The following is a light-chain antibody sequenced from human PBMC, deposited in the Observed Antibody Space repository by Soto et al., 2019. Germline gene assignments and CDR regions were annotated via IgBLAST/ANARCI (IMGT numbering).Light chain of an antibody. CDR1: SSDVGGYNF. Sequence: QSVLTQPASVSGSPGQSITISCTGTSSDVGGYNFVSWYQQYPGKAPKLMIHDVTSRPSGVSNRFSGSKSGTTASLTISGLQAEDEADYYCCSSTSSTSYVFGTWTKLTVL. CDR2: DVT. CDR3: CSSTSSTSYV. J-gene: IGLJ1*01. V-gene: IGLV2-14*01.